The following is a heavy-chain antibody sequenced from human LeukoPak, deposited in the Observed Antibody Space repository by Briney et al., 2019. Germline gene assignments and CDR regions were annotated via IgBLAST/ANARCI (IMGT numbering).Heavy chain of an antibody. CDR3: ARRRDFIDY. CDR2: SSSSGSTI. V-gene: IGHV3-11*01. J-gene: IGHJ4*02. D-gene: IGHD3/OR15-3a*01. CDR1: GFTLSDYY. Sequence: GGSLRLSCAASGFTLSDYYMSWIRQAPGKGLERVSYSSSSGSTIYYADSVKGRFAISRDNAKNSLYLQMDSLRAEDTAVYYCARRRDFIDYWGQGTLVTVSS.